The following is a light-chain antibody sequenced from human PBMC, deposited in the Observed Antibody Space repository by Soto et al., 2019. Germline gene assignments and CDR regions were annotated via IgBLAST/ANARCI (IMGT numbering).Light chain of an antibody. Sequence: QSVLTQPPSVSAAPGQKVTIFCSGSSSNIGNNYVSWYQQLPGTAPKLLIYDNNKRPSGIPDRFSGSKSGTSATLGITGLQTGDEADYYCGTWDSSLSAGYVFGTGTKVTVL. CDR1: SSNIGNNY. V-gene: IGLV1-51*01. J-gene: IGLJ1*01. CDR2: DNN. CDR3: GTWDSSLSAGYV.